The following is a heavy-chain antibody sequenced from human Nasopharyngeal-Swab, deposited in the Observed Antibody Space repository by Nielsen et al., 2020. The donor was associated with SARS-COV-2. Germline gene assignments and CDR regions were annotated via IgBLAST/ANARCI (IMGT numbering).Heavy chain of an antibody. J-gene: IGHJ5*02. CDR3: ASSIAAAGANWFDP. V-gene: IGHV4-39*01. CDR2: IYYSGST. Sequence: SETLSLTCPVSGCSISSSSYYWGWIRQPPGKGLEWTGSIYYSGSTYYNPSLRSSVTISVDTSKNQFSLKLSTVTAADTAVYYCASSIAAAGANWFDPWGQGTLVTVSS. CDR1: GCSISSSSYY. D-gene: IGHD6-13*01.